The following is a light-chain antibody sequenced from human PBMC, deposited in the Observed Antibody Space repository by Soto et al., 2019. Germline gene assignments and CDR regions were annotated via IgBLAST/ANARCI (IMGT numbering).Light chain of an antibody. Sequence: IVMTHSPATLSGSRGEIATLSCRASQSVSSNLAWHQQKPGQAPRILMYDASTRATGIPARFSGSGSGTEFTLTISSLQSEDFAVYYCQQYNNWPRTFGQGTKVDIK. CDR2: DAS. CDR3: QQYNNWPRT. J-gene: IGKJ1*01. CDR1: QSVSSN. V-gene: IGKV3-15*01.